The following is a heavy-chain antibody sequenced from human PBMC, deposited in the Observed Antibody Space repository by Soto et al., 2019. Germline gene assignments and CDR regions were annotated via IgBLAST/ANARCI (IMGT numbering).Heavy chain of an antibody. CDR3: AREEANYDFWTTYYNYFDY. Sequence: GGSLRLSCAASGFTFRSHWMSWVRQAPGKGLEWVAKIRQDGSEKYYVGSLKGRLTISRDNAKNSLFLQMNSLRAEDTAVYYCAREEANYDFWTTYYNYFDYWRRGTLVTVSS. V-gene: IGHV3-7*01. CDR1: GFTFRSHW. CDR2: IRQDGSEK. D-gene: IGHD3-3*01. J-gene: IGHJ4*02.